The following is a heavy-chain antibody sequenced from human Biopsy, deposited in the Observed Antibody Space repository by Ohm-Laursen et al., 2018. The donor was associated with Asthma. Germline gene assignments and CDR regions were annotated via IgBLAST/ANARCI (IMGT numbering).Heavy chain of an antibody. CDR2: ISVYNGNT. Sequence: SSVKVSCKSSGYTFNSAGITWVRQAPGQGLEWMGWISVYNGNTKVAQKLQDRVTMITDTSTSTAYMELRSLRSDDTAVYFCARAVDYSHYYGIGVWGQGTTVTVS. J-gene: IGHJ6*02. CDR1: GYTFNSAG. CDR3: ARAVDYSHYYGIGV. D-gene: IGHD3-10*01. V-gene: IGHV1-18*01.